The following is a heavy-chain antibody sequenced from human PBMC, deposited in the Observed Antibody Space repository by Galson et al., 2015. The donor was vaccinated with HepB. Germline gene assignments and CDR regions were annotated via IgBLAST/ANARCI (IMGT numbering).Heavy chain of an antibody. D-gene: IGHD5/OR15-5a*01. V-gene: IGHV3-7*03. CDR3: ARVESVHDCYAMDV. J-gene: IGHJ6*02. CDR2: IKQDGSEK. CDR1: GFTVSGYW. Sequence: SLRLSCAASGFTVSGYWMSWVRQAPGKGLEWVANIKQDGSEKYYVDSVKGRFTISRDNAKNSVFLQMDSLRADDTAVYYCARVESVHDCYAMDVWGQGTTVTVPS.